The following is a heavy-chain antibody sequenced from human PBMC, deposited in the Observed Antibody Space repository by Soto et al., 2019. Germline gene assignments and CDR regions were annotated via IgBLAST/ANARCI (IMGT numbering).Heavy chain of an antibody. D-gene: IGHD3-10*01. J-gene: IGHJ6*02. V-gene: IGHV5-51*07. CDR1: VYSFTSYW. Sequence: GESLKISSKGSVYSFTSYWIGWAHQMPGKGLEWMGLIYPVHSHTRYSPSFQGQVTISADKSISTAYLQWSSLKASDTAMYYCARSSGNYIYYYRMDVWGQGTTVTVSS. CDR2: IYPVHSHT. CDR3: ARSSGNYIYYYRMDV.